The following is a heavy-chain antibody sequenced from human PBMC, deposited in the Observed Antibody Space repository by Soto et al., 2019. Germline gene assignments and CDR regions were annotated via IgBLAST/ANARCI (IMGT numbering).Heavy chain of an antibody. CDR2: MSYEGTNK. J-gene: IGHJ4*02. D-gene: IGHD1-1*01. CDR3: AKDMERMDLPDY. Sequence: QVQLVESGGGVVQPGRSLRLSCAATGFTFSSYNMHWVRQAPGKGLEWVAVMSYEGTNKYYADSVKGRFTISRDNSKNTLYLQMKNLRVEDTAVYYCAKDMERMDLPDYWGQGTLVTVSS. V-gene: IGHV3-30*18. CDR1: GFTFSSYN.